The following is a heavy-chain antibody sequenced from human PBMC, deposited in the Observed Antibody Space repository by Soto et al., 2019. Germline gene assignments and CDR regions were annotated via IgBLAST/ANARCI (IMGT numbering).Heavy chain of an antibody. Sequence: PGGSLRLSCAASGFSFSNNGMHWVRQAPGKGLEWVAVISYDGSSKYYADSVKGRFTISRDNSKNTLYLQMNSLRAEDTAVYYCAKDGNVLRFLEWLSHSVVFDYWGQGTLVTGSS. CDR3: AKDGNVLRFLEWLSHSVVFDY. D-gene: IGHD3-3*01. J-gene: IGHJ4*02. CDR1: GFSFSNNG. CDR2: ISYDGSSK. V-gene: IGHV3-30*18.